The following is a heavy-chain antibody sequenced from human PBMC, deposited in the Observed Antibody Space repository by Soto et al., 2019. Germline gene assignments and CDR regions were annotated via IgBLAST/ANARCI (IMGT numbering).Heavy chain of an antibody. D-gene: IGHD6-13*01. CDR1: GFIFSDYA. Sequence: QVQLVGSGGGVVQPGRSLRLSCAASGFIFSDYAMHWVRQAPGKGLEWVAVISYGGDNKYYADSVRGRFAISRDNLKNTLYLQMNSLNPEDTAVYHCAKARHSTSWYGVEADFWGQGTLVTVSS. CDR3: AKARHSTSWYGVEADF. CDR2: ISYGGDNK. V-gene: IGHV3-30*09. J-gene: IGHJ4*02.